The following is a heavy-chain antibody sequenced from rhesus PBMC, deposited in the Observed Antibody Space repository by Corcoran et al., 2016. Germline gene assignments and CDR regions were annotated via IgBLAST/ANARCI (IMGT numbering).Heavy chain of an antibody. CDR3: ARDLGGSYAFDY. D-gene: IGHD1-44*02. CDR1: GGSVSSSNW. J-gene: IGHJ4*01. CDR2: SSGSSGST. V-gene: IGHV4-65*01. Sequence: QVQLQESGPGLVKPSETLSLTCAVSGGSVSSSNWWSWIRQPPGKGLEWIGYSSGSSGSTYYNPSLKSRVTISTDTSKNQFSLKLSSVTAADTAVYYCARDLGGSYAFDYWGQGVLVTVSS.